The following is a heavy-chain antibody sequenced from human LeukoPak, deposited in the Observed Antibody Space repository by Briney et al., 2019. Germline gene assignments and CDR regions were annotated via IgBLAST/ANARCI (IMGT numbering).Heavy chain of an antibody. Sequence: SVKVSYKASGGTFSSYAISWVRQAPGQGLEWMGGIIPIFGTANYAQKFQGRVTITTDESTSTAYKELSSLRSEDTAVYYCASGLELRFGFDYWGQGTLVTVSS. J-gene: IGHJ4*02. CDR1: GGTFSSYA. V-gene: IGHV1-69*05. CDR2: IIPIFGTA. D-gene: IGHD1-7*01. CDR3: ASGLELRFGFDY.